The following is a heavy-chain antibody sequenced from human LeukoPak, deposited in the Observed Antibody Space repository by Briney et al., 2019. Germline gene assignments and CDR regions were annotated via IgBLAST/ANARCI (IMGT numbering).Heavy chain of an antibody. J-gene: IGHJ4*02. Sequence: GGSLRLSCVASGFTVSNSYMSWVRQAPGKGLEWVSVIYSDGGTFYSDSVKGRFTISRDYSKSTLYLQMNSLRADDTAVYYCARGCAWHGGCLNCWGQGALVTVSS. CDR3: ARGCAWHGGCLNC. D-gene: IGHD3-10*01. V-gene: IGHV3-53*01. CDR1: GFTVSNSY. CDR2: IYSDGGT.